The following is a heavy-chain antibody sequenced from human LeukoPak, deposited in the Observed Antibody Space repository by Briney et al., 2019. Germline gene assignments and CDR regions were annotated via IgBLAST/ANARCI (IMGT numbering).Heavy chain of an antibody. CDR2: INPISGGT. D-gene: IGHD3-3*01. CDR3: ARESLVLEWLNDY. J-gene: IGHJ4*02. V-gene: IGHV1-2*02. Sequence: GASVKVSCEASGYTFTGYYVHWVRQAPGQGLEWMGWINPISGGTNYAQKFQGRVTLTRDTSISTAYMELSRLRSDDTAVYYCARESLVLEWLNDYWGQGTLVTVSS. CDR1: GYTFTGYY.